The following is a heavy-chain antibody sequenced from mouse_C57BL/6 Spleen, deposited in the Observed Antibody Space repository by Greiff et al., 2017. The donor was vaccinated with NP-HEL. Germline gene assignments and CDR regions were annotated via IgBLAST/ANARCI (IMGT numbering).Heavy chain of an antibody. J-gene: IGHJ4*01. CDR2: IDPNSGGT. D-gene: IGHD1-1*01. CDR1: GYTFTSYW. CDR3: ARRDTTVVATHYYAMDY. Sequence: QVHVKQPGAELVKPGASVKLSCKASGYTFTSYWMHWVKQRPGRGLEWIGRIDPNSGGTKYNEKFKSKATLTVDKPSSTAYMQLSSLTSEDSAVYYGARRDTTVVATHYYAMDYWGQGTSVTVSS. V-gene: IGHV1-72*01.